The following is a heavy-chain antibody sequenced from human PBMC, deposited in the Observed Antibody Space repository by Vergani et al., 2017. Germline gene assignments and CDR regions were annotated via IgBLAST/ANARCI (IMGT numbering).Heavy chain of an antibody. D-gene: IGHD3-22*01. V-gene: IGHV1-18*01. CDR1: GYTFTSYG. CDR3: ARDLRDYYDSSGYYYAPSDY. Sequence: QVQLVQSGAEVKKPGASVKVSCKASGYTFTSYGISWVRQAPGQGLEWMGWISAYNGNTNYAQKLQGRVTMTTDTSTSTAYMERRSLRSDDTAVYYCARDLRDYYDSSGYYYAPSDYWGQGTLVTVSS. J-gene: IGHJ4*02. CDR2: ISAYNGNT.